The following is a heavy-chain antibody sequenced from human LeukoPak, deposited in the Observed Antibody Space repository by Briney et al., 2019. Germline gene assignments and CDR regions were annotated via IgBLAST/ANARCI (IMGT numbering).Heavy chain of an antibody. CDR1: GYTFTCYG. CDR2: ISAYNGNT. D-gene: IGHD5-24*01. CDR3: ARVRGDGYNLQGYYYYYMDV. J-gene: IGHJ6*03. V-gene: IGHV1-18*01. Sequence: ASVKVSCKASGYTFTCYGISWVRQAPGQGLEWMGWISAYNGNTNYAQKLQGRVTMTTDTFTSTAYMELRSLRSDDTAVYYCARVRGDGYNLQGYYYYYMDVWGKGTTVTVSS.